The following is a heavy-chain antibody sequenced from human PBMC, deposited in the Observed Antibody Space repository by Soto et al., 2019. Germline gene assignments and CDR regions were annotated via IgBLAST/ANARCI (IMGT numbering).Heavy chain of an antibody. V-gene: IGHV4-34*01. CDR1: GGSFSGYY. D-gene: IGHD2-2*01. J-gene: IGHJ4*02. CDR3: ARVRCSSTSCYGGDFDY. Sequence: QVQLQQWGAGLLKPSETLSLTCAVYGGSFSGYYWSWIRQPPGKGLEWSGEINHSGSTNYNPSLKSRVTISVDTSKNQFSLKLSSVTAADTAVYYCARVRCSSTSCYGGDFDYWGQGTLVTVSS. CDR2: INHSGST.